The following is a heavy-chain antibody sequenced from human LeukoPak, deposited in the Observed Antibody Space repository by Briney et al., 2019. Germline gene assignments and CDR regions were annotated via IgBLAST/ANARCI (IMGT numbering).Heavy chain of an antibody. Sequence: PGRSLRLSCAASGFTFSSYAMYWVRQAPGKGLEWVAVISYDGSNKYYADSVKGRFTISRDNSKNTLYLQVNSLRAEDTAVYYCARGPIAVAGIMNYWGQGTLVTVSS. CDR3: ARGPIAVAGIMNY. V-gene: IGHV3-30-3*01. J-gene: IGHJ4*02. D-gene: IGHD6-19*01. CDR2: ISYDGSNK. CDR1: GFTFSSYA.